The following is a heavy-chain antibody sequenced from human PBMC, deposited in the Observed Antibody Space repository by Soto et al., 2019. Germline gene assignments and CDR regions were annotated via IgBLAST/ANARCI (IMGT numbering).Heavy chain of an antibody. V-gene: IGHV4-30-4*08. D-gene: IGHD6-13*01. J-gene: IGHJ5*02. Sequence: PSETLSLTCVVYDGSLTEYHWSWVRQTPGKGLEWIGYIYYSGSTYYNPSLKSRVTISVDTSKNQFSLKLSSVTAADTAVYYCARGNSAAAPFDPWGQGTLVTVSS. CDR1: DGSLTEYH. CDR2: IYYSGST. CDR3: ARGNSAAAPFDP.